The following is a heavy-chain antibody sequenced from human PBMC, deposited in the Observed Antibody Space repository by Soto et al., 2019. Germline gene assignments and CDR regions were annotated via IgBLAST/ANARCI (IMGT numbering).Heavy chain of an antibody. D-gene: IGHD2-15*01. J-gene: IGHJ4*02. CDR1: GFTFSSYW. V-gene: IGHV3-74*01. CDR2: INSDGSST. Sequence: PGGSLRLSCAASGFTFSSYWMHWVRQAPGKGLVWVSRINSDGSSTSYADSVKGRFTISRDNAKNTLYLQMNSLRAEDTAVYYCARVYCSGGSCYPPEYWGQGTLVTVSS. CDR3: ARVYCSGGSCYPPEY.